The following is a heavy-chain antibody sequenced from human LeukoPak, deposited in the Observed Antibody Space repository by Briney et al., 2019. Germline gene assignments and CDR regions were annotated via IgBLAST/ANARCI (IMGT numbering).Heavy chain of an antibody. Sequence: PSETLSLTCTVSAGSISSSSYYWGWIRQPPGKGVEWFGRIYYSGSTYYNPCLKRRVTISVDTSKNQFSLKLTSVPAADTAVYYCASGDSGSWYGHTMYNWFDPWGQGTLVTVSP. CDR2: IYYSGST. V-gene: IGHV4-39*07. CDR3: ASGDSGSWYGHTMYNWFDP. J-gene: IGHJ5*02. D-gene: IGHD6-13*01. CDR1: AGSISSSSYY.